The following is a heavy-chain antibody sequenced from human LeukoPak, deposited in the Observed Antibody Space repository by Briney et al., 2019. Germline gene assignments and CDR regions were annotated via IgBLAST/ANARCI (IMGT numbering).Heavy chain of an antibody. J-gene: IGHJ4*02. Sequence: ASVKASCKASGYTFTSYDINWVRQATGQGLEWMGWMNPNSGNTGYAQKFQGRVTMTRNTSISTAYMELSSLRSEDTAVYYCARGPPYSNPFLDYWGQGTLVTVSS. V-gene: IGHV1-8*01. CDR1: GYTFTSYD. D-gene: IGHD4-11*01. CDR3: ARGPPYSNPFLDY. CDR2: MNPNSGNT.